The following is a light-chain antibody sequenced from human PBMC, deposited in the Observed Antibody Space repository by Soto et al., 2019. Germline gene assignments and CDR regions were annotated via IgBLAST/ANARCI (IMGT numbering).Light chain of an antibody. CDR3: AAWDDSLNGPA. Sequence: QSVLTRPPSASGTPGQRVTVSCSGTYSNIGINDVHWYRQLSGTAPQILIYDTSQRATGVPDRFSGSRSGTSASLVISGLQTEDEADYHCAAWDDSLNGPAFGGGTQLTVL. J-gene: IGLJ2*01. CDR1: YSNIGIND. V-gene: IGLV1-44*01. CDR2: DTS.